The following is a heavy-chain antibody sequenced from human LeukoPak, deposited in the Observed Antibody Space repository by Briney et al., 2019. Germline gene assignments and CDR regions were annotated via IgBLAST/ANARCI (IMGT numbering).Heavy chain of an antibody. CDR1: GGSFNSSY. V-gene: IGHV4-34*01. CDR3: ATIYGDFSDFDS. J-gene: IGHJ4*02. Sequence: SQTLSLTCAVDGGSFNSSYWNSIRQPPGKGLQWIGEVTHDGRINYNPSLRGRVTISVDTSMNQFSLRLTSVTAADTAVYYCATIYGDFSDFDSWAQGTLVTVSS. CDR2: VTHDGRI. D-gene: IGHD4-17*01.